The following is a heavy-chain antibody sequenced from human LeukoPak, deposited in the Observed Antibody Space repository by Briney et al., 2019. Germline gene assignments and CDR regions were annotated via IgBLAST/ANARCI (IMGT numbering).Heavy chain of an antibody. CDR3: ARLSSWEPFIDY. V-gene: IGHV5-51*01. Sequence: GESLKISCETSGYSFTSNWIAWVRQKPGKGLEWMGIIYPGDSETRYSPSFQGQVTISVDKSVRSAYLSWSSLKASDTAMYYCARLSSWEPFIDYWGQGTLVTVSS. CDR1: GYSFTSNW. CDR2: IYPGDSET. J-gene: IGHJ4*02. D-gene: IGHD6-13*01.